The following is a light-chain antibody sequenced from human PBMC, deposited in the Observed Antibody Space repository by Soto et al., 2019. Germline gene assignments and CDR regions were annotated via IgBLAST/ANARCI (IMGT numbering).Light chain of an antibody. CDR1: SSDVGAYNY. V-gene: IGLV2-8*01. CDR2: EVT. Sequence: QCALTQPPSASGSPGQSVTISCTGTSSDVGAYNYVSWYQQYPGKAPKLMIYEVTKRPSGVPGRFSGSKSGNTASLTVSGLQAEDEADYYCTSYVGNDIWVFGGGTKVTVL. J-gene: IGLJ3*02. CDR3: TSYVGNDIWV.